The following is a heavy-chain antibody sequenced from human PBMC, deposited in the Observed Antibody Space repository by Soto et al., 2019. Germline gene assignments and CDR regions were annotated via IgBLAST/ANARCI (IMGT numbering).Heavy chain of an antibody. V-gene: IGHV4-4*07. J-gene: IGHJ1*01. Sequence: SETLSLTCTVTGGTISGYYWTWIRQSAGGGLEWIGRIYSSGSTNYNPSLKSRVTISLDTSMNHFSLRLSSVTAADTAVYYCVGHFNARGGGHFPHWGQGTPVTVSS. CDR2: IYSSGST. CDR3: VGHFNARGGGHFPH. D-gene: IGHD3-10*01. CDR1: GGTISGYY.